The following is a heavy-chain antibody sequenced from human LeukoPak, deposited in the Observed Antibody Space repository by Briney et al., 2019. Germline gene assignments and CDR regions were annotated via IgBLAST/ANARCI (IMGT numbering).Heavy chain of an antibody. J-gene: IGHJ1*01. CDR1: GYSISSGYY. CDR2: IYHSGST. D-gene: IGHD3-22*01. CDR3: ARPYYYDSSGYYYVAEYFQH. Sequence: SETLSLTCTVSGYSISSGYYWGWIRQPPGKGLEWIGSIYHSGSTYYNPSLKSRVTISVDTSKNQFSLKLSSVTAAVTAVYYCARPYYYDSSGYYYVAEYFQHWGQGTLVTVSS. V-gene: IGHV4-38-2*02.